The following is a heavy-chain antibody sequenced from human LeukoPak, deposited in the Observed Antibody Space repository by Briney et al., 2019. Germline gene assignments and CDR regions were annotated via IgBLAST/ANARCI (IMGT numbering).Heavy chain of an antibody. Sequence: ASVKVSCKASGYTFTGYYMHWVRQAPGQGLEWMGWINPNSGGTNYAQKFQGRVTMTRDTSISTAYMELSRLRSEDTAVYYCARELIGAAAGTSVSSENDAFDIWGQGTMVSVSS. V-gene: IGHV1-2*02. D-gene: IGHD6-13*01. CDR2: INPNSGGT. CDR3: ARELIGAAAGTSVSSENDAFDI. J-gene: IGHJ3*02. CDR1: GYTFTGYY.